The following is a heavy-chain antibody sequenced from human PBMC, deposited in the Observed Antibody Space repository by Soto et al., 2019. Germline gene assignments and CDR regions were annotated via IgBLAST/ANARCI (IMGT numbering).Heavy chain of an antibody. J-gene: IGHJ6*02. CDR1: GYTFTTYY. V-gene: IGHV1-46*01. Sequence: QVQLVQSGAEVKKPGASVKVSCETSGYTFTTYYMHWVRRAPGQGLEWMGMINPSGGSTSYAQKFQGRVTMTRDTSTRTIYMEVGSLRRDDTAIYYCASRADNYANMDVWGQGTKVTVSS. D-gene: IGHD5-18*01. CDR3: ASRADNYANMDV. CDR2: INPSGGST.